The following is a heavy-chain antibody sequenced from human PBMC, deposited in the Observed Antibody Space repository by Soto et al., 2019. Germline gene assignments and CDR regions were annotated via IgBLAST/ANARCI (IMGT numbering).Heavy chain of an antibody. CDR2: VSPGGDVS. J-gene: IGHJ3*01. CDR3: VSSVINAPTNWGAFEV. CDR1: GFTFSSFV. D-gene: IGHD7-27*01. V-gene: IGHV3-23*01. Sequence: PGWSLRLSCAASGFTFSSFVMNWVRQAPGKGLEWVSTVSPGGDVSHYTDSVKGRFTISRDNSRRTLHLQMDSLRAEDAAVYFCVSSVINAPTNWGAFEVSGQGTVGTVSS.